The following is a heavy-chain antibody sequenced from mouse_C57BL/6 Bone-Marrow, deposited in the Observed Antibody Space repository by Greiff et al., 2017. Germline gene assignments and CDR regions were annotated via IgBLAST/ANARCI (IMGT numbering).Heavy chain of an antibody. D-gene: IGHD1-1*01. CDR3: EREGTTVPWYLDV. V-gene: IGHV1-50*01. CDR1: GYTFTSYW. CDR2: IDPSDSYT. J-gene: IGHJ1*03. Sequence: HVQLQQPGAELVKPGASVKLSCKASGYTFTSYWMQWVKQRPGQGLEWIGEIDPSDSYTNYNQKFKSKATLTVDTSSSTAYMQLSSLTSEDSAVYYCEREGTTVPWYLDVWGTGTTVTVSS.